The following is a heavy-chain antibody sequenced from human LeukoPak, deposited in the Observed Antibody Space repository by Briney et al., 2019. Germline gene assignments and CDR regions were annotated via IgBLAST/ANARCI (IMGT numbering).Heavy chain of an antibody. J-gene: IGHJ4*02. V-gene: IGHV3-20*04. CDR3: AKDGSYGDYGWCDY. D-gene: IGHD4-17*01. Sequence: PGGSLRLSCAASGFTFDDYGMSWVRQAPGKGLEWVSGINWNGGSTGYADSVKGRFTISRDNAKNSLYLQMNSLRAEDTAVYYCAKDGSYGDYGWCDYWGQGTLVTVSS. CDR1: GFTFDDYG. CDR2: INWNGGST.